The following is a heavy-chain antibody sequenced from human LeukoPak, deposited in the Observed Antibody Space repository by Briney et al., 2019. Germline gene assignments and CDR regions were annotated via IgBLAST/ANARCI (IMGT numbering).Heavy chain of an antibody. J-gene: IGHJ4*02. CDR2: IRFDGSNI. CDR1: GFNFSSYG. CDR3: ARDSLPMAVTGPFDH. D-gene: IGHD6-19*01. V-gene: IGHV3-33*01. Sequence: GRSLRLSCAASGFNFSSYGMHWVRQAPGKGLEWVTSIRFDGSNIHYADSVKGRAIISRDNSKSALYLQMNSLSPEDTAIYYCARDSLPMAVTGPFDHWGQGALVTVSS.